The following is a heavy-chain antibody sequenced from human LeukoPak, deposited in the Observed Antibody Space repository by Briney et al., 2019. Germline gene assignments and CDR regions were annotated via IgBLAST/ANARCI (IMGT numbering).Heavy chain of an antibody. CDR1: GGSFSGYY. Sequence: PSETLSLTCAVYGGSFSGYYWSWIRQPPGKGLELLGEINHSGSTNYNPSLKSRVTISVDTSKNQFSLKLSSVTAADTAVYYCARGSSGWYRYYYYGMDVWGQGTTVTVSS. D-gene: IGHD6-19*01. CDR2: INHSGST. J-gene: IGHJ6*02. CDR3: ARGSSGWYRYYYYGMDV. V-gene: IGHV4-34*01.